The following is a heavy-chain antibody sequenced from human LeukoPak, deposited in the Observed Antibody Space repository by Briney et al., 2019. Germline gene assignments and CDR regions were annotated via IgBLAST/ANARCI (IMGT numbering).Heavy chain of an antibody. V-gene: IGHV3-74*01. Sequence: GGSLRLSCAASGFTFSNHWMHWVRQAQGKGLVWVSDISNDGSSSSYAVSVKGRFTISRDNAKNTLYLQMSSLRVEDTAMYYCVRDSGGPDYWGQGTLVTVSS. D-gene: IGHD2-15*01. CDR2: ISNDGSSS. CDR1: GFTFSNHW. CDR3: VRDSGGPDY. J-gene: IGHJ4*02.